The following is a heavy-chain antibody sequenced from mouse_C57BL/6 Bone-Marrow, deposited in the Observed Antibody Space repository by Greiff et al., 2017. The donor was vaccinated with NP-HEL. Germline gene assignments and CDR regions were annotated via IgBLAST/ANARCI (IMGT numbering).Heavy chain of an antibody. CDR3: ARRSDITTVVATGGYYYAMDY. CDR2: IYPGSGST. V-gene: IGHV1-55*01. D-gene: IGHD1-1*01. CDR1: GYTFTSYW. Sequence: QVQLQQPGAELVKPGASVKMSCKASGYTFTSYWITWVKQRPGQGLEWIGDIYPGSGSTNYNEKFKSKATLTVDTSSSTAYMQLSSLTSEDSAVYYCARRSDITTVVATGGYYYAMDYWGQGTSVTVSS. J-gene: IGHJ4*01.